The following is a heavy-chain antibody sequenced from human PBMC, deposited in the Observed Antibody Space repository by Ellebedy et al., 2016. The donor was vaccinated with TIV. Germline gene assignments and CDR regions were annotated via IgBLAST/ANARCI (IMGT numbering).Heavy chain of an antibody. CDR2: IYYSGST. D-gene: IGHD1-1*01. Sequence: SETLSLXCTVSGGSISSYYWSWIRQPPGKGLEWIGSIYYSGSTYYNPSLKSRVTISVDTSKNQFSLKLSSVTAADTAVYYCARRALWTYWGQGTLVTVSS. CDR3: ARRALWTY. V-gene: IGHV4-39*01. J-gene: IGHJ4*02. CDR1: GGSISSYY.